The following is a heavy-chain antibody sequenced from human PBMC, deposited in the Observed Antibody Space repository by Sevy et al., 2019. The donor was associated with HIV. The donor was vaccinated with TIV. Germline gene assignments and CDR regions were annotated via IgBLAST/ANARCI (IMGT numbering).Heavy chain of an antibody. J-gene: IGHJ4*02. D-gene: IGHD6-13*01. CDR1: GYTFTTYA. Sequence: ASVKVSCKASGYTFTTYAITWVRQAPGEGLEWMGWIRVNNGNRNYAQKVQDRVTMTTDTSTNTAYMELRSLRSDDTAMYYCARVVMSSSWPCFDYWGQGTLVTVSS. CDR2: IRVNNGNR. V-gene: IGHV1-18*01. CDR3: ARVVMSSSWPCFDY.